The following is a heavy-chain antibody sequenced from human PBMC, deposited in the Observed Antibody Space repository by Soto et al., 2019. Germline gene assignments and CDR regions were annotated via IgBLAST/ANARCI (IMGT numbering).Heavy chain of an antibody. CDR2: IYHSGST. CDR1: GGSISSGGYS. D-gene: IGHD3-3*01. CDR3: ARQYYDFWSGYLYGMDV. J-gene: IGHJ6*02. Sequence: QLQLQESGSGLVKPSQTLSLTCAVSGGSISSGGYSWSWIRQPPGKGLEWIGYIYHSGSTYYNPSLKSRVTISVDRSKNQFSLKLSSVTAADTAVYYYARQYYDFWSGYLYGMDVWGQGTTVTVSS. V-gene: IGHV4-30-2*01.